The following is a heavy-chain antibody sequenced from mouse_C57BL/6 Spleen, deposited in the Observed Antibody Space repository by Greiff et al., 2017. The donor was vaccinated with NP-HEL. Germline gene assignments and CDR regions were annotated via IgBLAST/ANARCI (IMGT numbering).Heavy chain of an antibody. J-gene: IGHJ1*03. V-gene: IGHV3-6*01. CDR2: ISYDGSN. D-gene: IGHD1-1*01. CDR3: AREGLGSSYDWYFDV. CDR1: GYSITSGYY. Sequence: EVQLVESGPGLVKPSQSLSLTCSVTGYSITSGYYWNWIRQFPGNKLEWMGYISYDGSNNYNPSLKNRISITRDTSKNQFFLKLNSVTTEDTATYYCAREGLGSSYDWYFDVWGTGTTVTVSS.